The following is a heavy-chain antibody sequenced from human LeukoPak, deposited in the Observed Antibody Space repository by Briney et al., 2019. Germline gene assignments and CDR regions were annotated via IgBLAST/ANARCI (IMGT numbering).Heavy chain of an antibody. CDR2: IYPGDSDT. CDR1: GYSFTSYW. J-gene: IGHJ4*02. D-gene: IGHD3-10*01. CDR3: ARLLYYYGSGSDSTFDY. Sequence: GESLKISCKGSGYSFTSYWIGWVRQMPGKGLEWMGIIYPGDSDTRYSPSFQGQVTISADKSISTAYLQWSSLKASDTAMYYCARLLYYYGSGSDSTFDYWGQGTLVTVSS. V-gene: IGHV5-51*01.